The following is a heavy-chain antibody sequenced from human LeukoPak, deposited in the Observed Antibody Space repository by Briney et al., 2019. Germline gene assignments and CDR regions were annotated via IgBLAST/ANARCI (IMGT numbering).Heavy chain of an antibody. CDR2: INHSGST. CDR3: ARLLYSSSWYLRDY. J-gene: IGHJ4*02. Sequence: SETLSLTCAVYGGSFSGYYWSWIRQPPGKGLEWIGEINHSGSTNYNPSLKSRVTISVDTSKNQFSLKLSSVTAADTAVYYCARLLYSSSWYLRDYWGQGTLVTVSS. CDR1: GGSFSGYY. V-gene: IGHV4-34*01. D-gene: IGHD6-13*01.